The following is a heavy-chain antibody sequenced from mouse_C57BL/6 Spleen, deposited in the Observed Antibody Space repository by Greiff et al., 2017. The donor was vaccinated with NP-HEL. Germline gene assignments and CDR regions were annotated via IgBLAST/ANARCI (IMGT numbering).Heavy chain of an antibody. Sequence: QVHVKQSGAELVRPGASVTLSCKASGYTFTDYEMHWVKQTPVHGLEWIGAIDPETGGTAYNQKFKGKAIRTADKSSSTAYMELRSLTSEDSAVYYCTRLSFDYWGQGTTLTVSS. CDR2: IDPETGGT. V-gene: IGHV1-15*01. CDR3: TRLSFDY. CDR1: GYTFTDYE. J-gene: IGHJ2*01.